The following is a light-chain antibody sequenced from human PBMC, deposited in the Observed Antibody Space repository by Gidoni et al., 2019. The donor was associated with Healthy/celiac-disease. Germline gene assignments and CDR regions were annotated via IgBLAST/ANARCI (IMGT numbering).Light chain of an antibody. V-gene: IGKV3-11*01. CDR1: QSVSSY. CDR2: NAS. Sequence: EIVLPQSPATLSLSPGGRATLSCRASQSVSSYLAWYQQKPGQAPRLLIYNASNRATGIPARFSGSGSGTDFTLTISSLEPEDFAVYCCQQRNNWPPEVTFXGXTKVEIK. CDR3: QQRNNWPPEVT. J-gene: IGKJ4*01.